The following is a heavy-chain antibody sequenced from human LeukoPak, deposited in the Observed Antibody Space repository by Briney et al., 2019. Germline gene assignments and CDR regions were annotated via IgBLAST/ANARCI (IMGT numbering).Heavy chain of an antibody. J-gene: IGHJ6*04. CDR3: ATVLEGRYYLGMDV. V-gene: IGHV1-46*03. CDR2: INPSGGST. CDR1: GYTFTSYD. D-gene: IGHD3-3*01. Sequence: ASVKVSCKASGYTFTSYDMHWVRQAPGQGLEWMGMINPSGGSTSYAQKFQGRVTMTRDMSTSTVYMELSSLRSEDTAVYYCATVLEGRYYLGMDVWGKGTTVTVSS.